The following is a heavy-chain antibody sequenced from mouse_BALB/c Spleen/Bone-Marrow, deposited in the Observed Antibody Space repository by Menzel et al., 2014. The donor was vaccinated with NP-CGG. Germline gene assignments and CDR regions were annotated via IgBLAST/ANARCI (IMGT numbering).Heavy chain of an antibody. CDR2: INPSTGYT. V-gene: IGHV1-4*01. J-gene: IGHJ4*01. D-gene: IGHD1-1*01. CDR3: ARQITTVDYAMDY. CDR1: GYTFTSYR. Sequence: VQLQQSGAELAKPGASVKMSCKASGYTFTSYRMHWVKQRPGQGLEWIGYINPSTGYTEYNQKFKDKATLTADKSSGTAYMQLSSLTSEDSAVYYCARQITTVDYAMDYWGQGTSVTVSS.